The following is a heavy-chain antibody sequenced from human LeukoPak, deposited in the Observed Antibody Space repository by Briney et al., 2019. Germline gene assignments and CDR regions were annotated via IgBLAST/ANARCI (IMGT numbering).Heavy chain of an antibody. J-gene: IGHJ4*02. CDR1: GLTFSSYD. CDR3: VGDYDY. Sequence: GGSLRLSCAASGLTFSSYDMHWVRQAPGKGLEWVAFMRYDGSNEDYADPVKGRFTISRDNSKNTLYLQMNSLRPEDTSVYYCVGDYDYWGQGTLVTVSS. CDR2: MRYDGSNE. V-gene: IGHV3-30*02. D-gene: IGHD3-10*01.